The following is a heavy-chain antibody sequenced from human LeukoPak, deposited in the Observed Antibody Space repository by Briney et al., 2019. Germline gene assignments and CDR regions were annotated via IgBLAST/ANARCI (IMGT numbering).Heavy chain of an antibody. CDR3: ARDRGIAVAGTGNSFDY. V-gene: IGHV3-21*01. D-gene: IGHD6-19*01. J-gene: IGHJ4*02. Sequence: GGSLRLSCAASGFTFSSYSMNWVRQAPGKGLEWVSSISSSSSYIYYADSVKGRFTISRDNAKNSLYLQMNSLRAEDTAVHYCARDRGIAVAGTGNSFDYWGQGTLVTVSS. CDR2: ISSSSSYI. CDR1: GFTFSSYS.